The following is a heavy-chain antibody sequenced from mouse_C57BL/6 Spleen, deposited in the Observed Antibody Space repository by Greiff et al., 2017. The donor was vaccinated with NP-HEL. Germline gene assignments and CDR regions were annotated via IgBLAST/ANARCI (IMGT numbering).Heavy chain of an antibody. CDR1: GFSLTSYA. Sequence: VKLMESGPGLVAPSQSLSITCTVSGFSLTSYAISWVRQPPGKGLEWLGVIWTGGGTNYNSALNSRLSISKDNSKSQVFLKMNSLQTDDTARYYCARYGYDVRYYAMDYWGQGTSVTVSS. CDR2: IWTGGGT. D-gene: IGHD2-2*01. J-gene: IGHJ4*01. V-gene: IGHV2-9-1*01. CDR3: ARYGYDVRYYAMDY.